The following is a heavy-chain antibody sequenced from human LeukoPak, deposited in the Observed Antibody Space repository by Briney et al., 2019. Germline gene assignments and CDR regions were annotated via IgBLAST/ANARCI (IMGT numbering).Heavy chain of an antibody. J-gene: IGHJ4*02. CDR3: AKGTLPRGYSYGYDLYYFDY. Sequence: GGSLRLSCAASGLAVSSNYMSWVRQAPGKGLEWVSVIYSGGSTYYADSVKGRFTISRDNSKNTLYLQMNSLRAEDTAVYYCAKGTLPRGYSYGYDLYYFDYWGQGTLVTVSS. CDR1: GLAVSSNY. CDR2: IYSGGST. D-gene: IGHD5-18*01. V-gene: IGHV3-66*02.